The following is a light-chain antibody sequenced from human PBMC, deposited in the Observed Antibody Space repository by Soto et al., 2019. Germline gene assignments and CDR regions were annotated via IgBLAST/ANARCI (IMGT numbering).Light chain of an antibody. CDR1: QSVRSN. CDR3: QQYNSWPPT. J-gene: IGKJ5*01. V-gene: IGKV3-15*01. Sequence: EIVMTQSLATLSVSLGERATLSCRASQSVRSNLAWYQQKPGQAPRLLIYDASTRAPGIPARFSGSGSGTELTLTISSLQSDDFAVYHCQQYNSWPPTFGHGTRLEIK. CDR2: DAS.